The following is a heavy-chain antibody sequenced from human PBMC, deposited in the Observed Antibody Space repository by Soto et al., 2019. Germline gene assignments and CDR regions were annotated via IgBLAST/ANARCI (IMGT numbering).Heavy chain of an antibody. CDR2: ISAYNGNT. CDR1: GYTFTSYG. CDR3: ARDAVRSRYRSGWGSFGY. Sequence: ASVKVSCKASGYTFTSYGISWVRQAPGQGLEWMGWISAYNGNTNYAQKLQGRVTMTTDTSTSTVYMELRSLRSDDTAVYYCARDAVRSRYRSGWGSFGYWGQGTLVTVSS. D-gene: IGHD6-19*01. V-gene: IGHV1-18*01. J-gene: IGHJ4*02.